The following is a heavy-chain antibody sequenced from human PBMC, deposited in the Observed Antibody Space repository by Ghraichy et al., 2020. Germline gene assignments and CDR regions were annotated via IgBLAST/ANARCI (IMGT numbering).Heavy chain of an antibody. Sequence: SETLSLKCAVDDGPFSGFYWNWIRQSPGQGLEWIGEIFDGGSMNSNPSLKSRVTMSIDKSKKQFSLNLISVTAADTAVYYCARGSSCVGTTCYNRGYLAPWGQGTLVTVSS. CDR3: ARGSSCVGTTCYNRGYLAP. CDR1: DGPFSGFY. D-gene: IGHD2-2*02. CDR2: IFDGGSM. J-gene: IGHJ5*02. V-gene: IGHV4-34*01.